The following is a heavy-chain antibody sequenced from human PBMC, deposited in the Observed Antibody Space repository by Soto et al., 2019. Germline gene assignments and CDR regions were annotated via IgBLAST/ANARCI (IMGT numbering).Heavy chain of an antibody. V-gene: IGHV3-33*01. Sequence: VQLVESGGGVVQPGKSVRLSCAASGFTFRNYCMHWVRQAPGKGLEWVAVIWYDGSDKYYVDSVKGRFTISRDNSKNTLYLRMNSLSAEDTAVYYCARGGPNGSHFDYWGQGTRVTVSS. CDR1: GFTFRNYC. D-gene: IGHD1-1*01. CDR2: IWYDGSDK. CDR3: ARGGPNGSHFDY. J-gene: IGHJ4*02.